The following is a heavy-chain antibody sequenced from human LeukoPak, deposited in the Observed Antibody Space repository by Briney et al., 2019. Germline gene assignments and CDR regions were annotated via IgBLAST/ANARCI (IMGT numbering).Heavy chain of an antibody. CDR1: GGSFSGYY. D-gene: IGHD2-15*01. CDR3: ARRSGSGGSSEYYYYYYYMDV. Sequence: SETLSLTCAVYGGSFSGYYWSWIRQPPGKGLEWIGEINHSGSTNYNPSLKSRVTISVDTSKNQFSLKLSSVTAADTAVYYCARRSGSGGSSEYYYYYYYMDVWGKGTTVTVSS. CDR2: INHSGST. V-gene: IGHV4-34*01. J-gene: IGHJ6*03.